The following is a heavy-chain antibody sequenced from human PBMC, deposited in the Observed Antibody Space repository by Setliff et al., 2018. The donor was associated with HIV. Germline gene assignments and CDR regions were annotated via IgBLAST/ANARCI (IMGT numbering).Heavy chain of an antibody. D-gene: IGHD6-13*01. Sequence: PSETLSLTCAVSGYSISSGYYWGWIRQPPGKGLEWIGSIYHSESTYYNPSLKSRVTISVDTSKNQFSLKLSSVTAADTAVYYCARGRYRSRWYASDHYYIDVWGKGTTVTVSS. CDR3: ARGRYRSRWYASDHYYIDV. V-gene: IGHV4-38-2*01. CDR2: IYHSEST. CDR1: GYSISSGYY. J-gene: IGHJ6*03.